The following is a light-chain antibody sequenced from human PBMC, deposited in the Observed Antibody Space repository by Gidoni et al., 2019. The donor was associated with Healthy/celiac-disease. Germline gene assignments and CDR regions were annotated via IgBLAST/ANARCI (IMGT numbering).Light chain of an antibody. CDR1: QSVSSN. CDR2: GAS. V-gene: IGKV3D-15*01. CDR3: QQYNNWPPLT. J-gene: IGKJ4*01. Sequence: EIVMMQSPATLSASPGERATLSCRASQSVSSNLAWYQQKPGQAPRLLIYGASTRATGIPARFSGSGSGTEFTLTISSLQSEDFAVYCCQQYNNWPPLTFXGXTKVEIK.